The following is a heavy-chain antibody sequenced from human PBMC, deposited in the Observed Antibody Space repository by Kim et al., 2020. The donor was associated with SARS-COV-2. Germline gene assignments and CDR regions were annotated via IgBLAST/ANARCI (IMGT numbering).Heavy chain of an antibody. J-gene: IGHJ4*02. CDR3: ARLRISAMALDYFDY. V-gene: IGHV4-39*01. Sequence: PSRKSRATISVGTSKTPFSLKLSSVTAADTAVYYCARLRISAMALDYFDYWGQGTLVTVSS. D-gene: IGHD5-18*01.